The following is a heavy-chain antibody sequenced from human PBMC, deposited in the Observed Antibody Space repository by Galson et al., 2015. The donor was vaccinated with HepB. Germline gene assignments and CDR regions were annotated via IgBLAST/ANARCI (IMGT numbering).Heavy chain of an antibody. CDR2: ISGSGGNT. CDR3: AKYSVVQLWPRGGYFDY. V-gene: IGHV3-23*01. J-gene: IGHJ4*02. CDR1: EFTFSNYA. D-gene: IGHD1-1*01. Sequence: SLRLSCAASEFTFSNYAMSWARQAPGKGLEWVSSISGSGGNTYYADSVKGRFTISRDNSKNTLYLQMNSLRAEDTAVYYCAKYSVVQLWPRGGYFDYWGQGTLVTVSS.